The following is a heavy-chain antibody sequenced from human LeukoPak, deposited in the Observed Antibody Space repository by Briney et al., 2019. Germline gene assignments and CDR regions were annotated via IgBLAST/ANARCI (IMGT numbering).Heavy chain of an antibody. V-gene: IGHV1-69*05. CDR1: GGTFSSYA. CDR3: ARGYYYGSGSLNYYYYMDV. D-gene: IGHD3-10*01. CDR2: IIPIFGTA. Sequence: SVKASCKASGGTFSSYAISWVRQAPGQGLEWMGGIIPIFGTANYAQKFQGRVTITTDESTSTAYMELSSLRSEDTAVYYCARGYYYGSGSLNYYYYMDVWGKGTTVTVSS. J-gene: IGHJ6*03.